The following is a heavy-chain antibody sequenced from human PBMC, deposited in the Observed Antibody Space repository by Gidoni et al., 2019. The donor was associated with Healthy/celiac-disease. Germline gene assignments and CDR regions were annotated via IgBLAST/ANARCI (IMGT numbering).Heavy chain of an antibody. CDR2: INHSGST. V-gene: IGHV4-34*01. CDR1: GGSFSGYH. J-gene: IGHJ3*02. D-gene: IGHD4-17*01. Sequence: QVQLQQWGAGLLKPSETLSLTCAVYGGSFSGYHWSWIRKPPGKGLEWIGEINHSGSTNYNPALKSRVTISVETSKNQFSLKLSSVTAADTAVYYCARGDYGGNSGVGDAFDIWGQGTMVTVSS. CDR3: ARGDYGGNSGVGDAFDI.